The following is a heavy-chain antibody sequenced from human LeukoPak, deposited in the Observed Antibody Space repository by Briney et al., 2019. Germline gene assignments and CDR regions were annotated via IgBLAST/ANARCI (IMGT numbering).Heavy chain of an antibody. D-gene: IGHD5-24*01. CDR2: INPDGSEK. CDR1: GFIVSNNY. CDR3: ARDGWRNTLDY. J-gene: IGHJ4*02. Sequence: GGSLRLSFAASGFIVSNNYMSWVRQAPGKGLEWVANINPDGSEKYYVDSVKGRFTISRDNAKNSLYLQMNSLRAEDTAVYYCARDGWRNTLDYWGQGTLVTVSS. V-gene: IGHV3-7*01.